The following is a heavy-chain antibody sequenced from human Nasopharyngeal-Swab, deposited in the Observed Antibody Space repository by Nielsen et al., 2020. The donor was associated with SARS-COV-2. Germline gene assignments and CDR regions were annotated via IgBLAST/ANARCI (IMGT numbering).Heavy chain of an antibody. CDR3: VRDTPAMFAY. CDR1: GFSFNMYT. J-gene: IGHJ4*02. V-gene: IGHV3-21*01. CDR2: ISSTGDYI. Sequence: LSLTCAASGFSFNMYTLNWVRQAPGKGLEWVSGISSTGDYIYYAASVKGRFTISRDNAKNSLYLQMNSLRAEDAAVYYCVRDTPAMFAYWGQGTLVTVSS.